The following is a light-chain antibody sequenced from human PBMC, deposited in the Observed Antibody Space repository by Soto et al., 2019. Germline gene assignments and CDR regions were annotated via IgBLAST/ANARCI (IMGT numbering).Light chain of an antibody. CDR3: SSYAGRSNV. CDR2: EVN. J-gene: IGLJ1*01. Sequence: QSVLTQPPSASGSPGQSVAISCTGTSSDVGGYNYVAWYQQHPGKAPKLMIYEVNKRPSGVPDRFSGSKSGNTASLTVSGLQAEDEADYYCSSYAGRSNVFGNGTKFTV. CDR1: SSDVGGYNY. V-gene: IGLV2-8*01.